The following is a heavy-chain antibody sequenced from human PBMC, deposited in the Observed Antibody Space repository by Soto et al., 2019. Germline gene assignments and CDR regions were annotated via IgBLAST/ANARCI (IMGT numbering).Heavy chain of an antibody. Sequence: PSETLSLTCSVSGGSITNASYYWGWVRQPPGKGLEWIGSIYYSGSTYYIPSLKSRARMSVDTSRNQFSLSLSSVTAADTAVYYCARHYKTGWYWFCDSWAQGTLVTVPQ. J-gene: IGHJ4*02. D-gene: IGHD6-19*01. CDR2: IYYSGST. CDR1: GGSITNASYY. CDR3: ARHYKTGWYWFCDS. V-gene: IGHV4-39*01.